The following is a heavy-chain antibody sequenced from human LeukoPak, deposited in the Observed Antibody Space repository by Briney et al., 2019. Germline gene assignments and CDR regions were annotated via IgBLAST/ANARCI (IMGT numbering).Heavy chain of an antibody. V-gene: IGHV1-2*02. CDR1: GYTFTGYY. CDR3: ARDMEGDYVPHDY. J-gene: IGHJ4*02. D-gene: IGHD4-17*01. CDR2: INPNSGGT. Sequence: GASVKVSCKASGYTFTGYYMHWVRQAPGQGLEWMGWINPNSGGTNYAQKFQGRVTMTRDTSISTAYMELSRLRFDDTAVYYCARDMEGDYVPHDYWGQGTLVTVSS.